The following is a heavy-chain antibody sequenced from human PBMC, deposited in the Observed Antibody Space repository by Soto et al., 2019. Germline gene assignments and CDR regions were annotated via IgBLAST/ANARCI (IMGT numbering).Heavy chain of an antibody. Sequence: QVQLVQSGAEVKKPGASVKVSCKASGYTFTGYFMHWVRQAPGQGLEWMGWINPNSGDTNYAEKIQGRVTMTRDTSISTAYMELNRLRSDDTAVYYCARSMSGGYYYGMDVWGQGTTVTVSS. CDR1: GYTFTGYF. J-gene: IGHJ6*02. CDR3: ARSMSGGYYYGMDV. D-gene: IGHD2-8*01. V-gene: IGHV1-2*02. CDR2: INPNSGDT.